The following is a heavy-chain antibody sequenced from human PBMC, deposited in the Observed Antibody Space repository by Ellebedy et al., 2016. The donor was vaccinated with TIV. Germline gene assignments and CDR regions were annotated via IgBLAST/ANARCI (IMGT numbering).Heavy chain of an antibody. V-gene: IGHV4-59*01. Sequence: MPSETLSLTCTVSGGSMSTYYWSWIRQPPGKGLEYIGYIHHSGSTNSNPSLKSRVTISLDTSKNQFSLKLSSVTTADTAVYYCATVVSSNSAGDYWGQGTLVTVSS. CDR3: ATVVSSNSAGDY. J-gene: IGHJ4*02. CDR1: GGSMSTYY. D-gene: IGHD1-26*01. CDR2: IHHSGST.